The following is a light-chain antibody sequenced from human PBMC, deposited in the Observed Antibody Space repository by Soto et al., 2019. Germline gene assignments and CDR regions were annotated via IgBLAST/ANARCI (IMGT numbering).Light chain of an antibody. Sequence: EIVLTQSPGTLSLSQGERATLSCRASQSVSSSYLAWYQQKPGQAPRLLIYRASSRATGIPDRFSGSGSGTDFTLTISRLEPEDFAVYYCHQYGSSPYTFGQGTKLEIK. CDR2: RAS. CDR1: QSVSSSY. V-gene: IGKV3-20*01. CDR3: HQYGSSPYT. J-gene: IGKJ2*01.